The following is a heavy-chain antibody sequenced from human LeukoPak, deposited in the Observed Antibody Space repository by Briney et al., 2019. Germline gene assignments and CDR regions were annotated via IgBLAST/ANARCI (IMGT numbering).Heavy chain of an antibody. D-gene: IGHD5-12*01. V-gene: IGHV3-7*01. Sequence: PGGSLRLSCAASRFTFSSSWMAWVRQAPGKGLEWVGNIKEDGTAKNYVVSVRGRFTISRDNAKNSLYLQMNSLRGEDTAVYYCTRDSGYNAFDIWGQGTMVTVSS. CDR1: RFTFSSSW. J-gene: IGHJ3*02. CDR3: TRDSGYNAFDI. CDR2: IKEDGTAK.